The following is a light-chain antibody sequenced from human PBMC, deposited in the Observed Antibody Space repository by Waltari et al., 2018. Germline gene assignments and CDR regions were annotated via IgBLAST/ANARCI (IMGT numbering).Light chain of an antibody. CDR3: QHYDGFPWT. Sequence: DIQMTQSPSTLSASVGDRVTITCRASQSISDWLAWYQQKPGKAAKLLIYKASDLESGVPSRFSGSGSGTEFTLTISSLQPDDFATYYCQHYDGFPWTFGQGTEVESK. J-gene: IGKJ1*01. V-gene: IGKV1-5*03. CDR2: KAS. CDR1: QSISDW.